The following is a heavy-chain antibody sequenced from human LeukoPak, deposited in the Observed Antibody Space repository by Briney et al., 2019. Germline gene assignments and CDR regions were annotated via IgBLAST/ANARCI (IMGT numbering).Heavy chain of an antibody. Sequence: GASVKVSCKASGYTFTGYYMHWVRQAPGQGLEWMGWINPNSGGTNYAQKFQGRVTMTRDTSISTAYMELSRLRSDDTAVYYCSRGRITMVGGVMGGFDPGGQGTLVTVSS. D-gene: IGHD3-10*01. V-gene: IGHV1-2*02. J-gene: IGHJ5*02. CDR1: GYTFTGYY. CDR2: INPNSGGT. CDR3: SRGRITMVGGVMGGFDP.